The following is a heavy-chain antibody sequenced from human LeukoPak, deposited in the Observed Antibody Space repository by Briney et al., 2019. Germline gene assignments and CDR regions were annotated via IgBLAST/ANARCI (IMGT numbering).Heavy chain of an antibody. CDR2: SIPFIGIA. D-gene: IGHD6-19*01. J-gene: IGHJ6*02. V-gene: IGHV1-69*04. CDR1: GGTFSSYG. Sequence: ASVKLSCKASGGTFSSYGISWVRQAPAPGLECVGRSIPFIGIANYAQKFQGRVTITADKSTSTAYMELSSLRSEDTAVYYCARDQQWLVPISRPFYGMDVWGQGTTVTVSS. CDR3: ARDQQWLVPISRPFYGMDV.